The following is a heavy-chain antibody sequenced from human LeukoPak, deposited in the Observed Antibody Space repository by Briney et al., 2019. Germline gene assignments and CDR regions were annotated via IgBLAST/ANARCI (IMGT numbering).Heavy chain of an antibody. J-gene: IGHJ4*02. V-gene: IGHV3-21*01. CDR3: ARDLQDFDY. CDR2: IISSSSHI. CDR1: GFNFNTYT. Sequence: GGSLRLSCVASGFNFNTYTMNWVRQAPGKGPEWVASIISSSSHIYYADSLKGRFTISRDNAKNSVYLQMSSLRVEDTAVYYCARDLQDFDYWGQGTLVTVSS.